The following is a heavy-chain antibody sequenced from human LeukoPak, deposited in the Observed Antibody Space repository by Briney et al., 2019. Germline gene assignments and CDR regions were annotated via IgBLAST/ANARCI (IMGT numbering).Heavy chain of an antibody. D-gene: IGHD3-22*01. V-gene: IGHV3-23*01. Sequence: GGSLRLSCAASGFTFSSYAMSWVRQAPGKGLEWVSAISGSGGSTYYADSVKGRFTISRDNAKNSLYLQMNSLRAEDTAVYYCARDSGYYVYWGQGTLVTVSS. CDR2: ISGSGGST. CDR3: ARDSGYYVY. J-gene: IGHJ4*02. CDR1: GFTFSSYA.